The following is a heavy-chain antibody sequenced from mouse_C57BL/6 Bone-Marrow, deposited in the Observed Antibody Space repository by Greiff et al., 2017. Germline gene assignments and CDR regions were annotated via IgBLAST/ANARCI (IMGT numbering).Heavy chain of an antibody. Sequence: QVQLQQPGAELVRPGSSVKLSCKASGYTFTSYWMDWVKQRPGQGLEWIGNIYPSDSETHYNQKFKDKATLTVDKSSSTAYMQLSSLTSEDSAVYYCARAAYYSNFLYARDYWGQGTSVTVSS. CDR1: GYTFTSYW. J-gene: IGHJ4*01. CDR3: ARAAYYSNFLYARDY. CDR2: IYPSDSET. V-gene: IGHV1-61*01. D-gene: IGHD2-5*01.